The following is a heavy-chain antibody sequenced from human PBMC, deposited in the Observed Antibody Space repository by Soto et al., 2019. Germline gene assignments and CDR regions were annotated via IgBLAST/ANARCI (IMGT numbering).Heavy chain of an antibody. CDR3: AHTELDSSGWYDWYFDL. D-gene: IGHD6-19*01. CDR2: IYWDDDK. CDR1: GFSLSTSGVG. V-gene: IGHV2-5*02. Sequence: ESGPTLVKPTQTLTLTCTFSGFSLSTSGVGVGWIRQPPGKALEWLALIYWDDDKRYSPSLKSRLTITKDTSKNQVVLTMTNMDPVDTATYYCAHTELDSSGWYDWYFDLWGRGTLVTVSS. J-gene: IGHJ2*01.